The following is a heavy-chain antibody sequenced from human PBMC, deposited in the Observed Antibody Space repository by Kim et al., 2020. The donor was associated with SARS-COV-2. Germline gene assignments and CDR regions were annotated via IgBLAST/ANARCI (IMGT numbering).Heavy chain of an antibody. Sequence: SSTSYADSVKDRFNIARDNSKNSLYLQMNSLGTEDTALYYCAKDKSSRCDYWGQGTLVTVSS. D-gene: IGHD6-13*01. J-gene: IGHJ4*02. CDR3: AKDKSSRCDY. CDR2: SST. V-gene: IGHV3-43*01.